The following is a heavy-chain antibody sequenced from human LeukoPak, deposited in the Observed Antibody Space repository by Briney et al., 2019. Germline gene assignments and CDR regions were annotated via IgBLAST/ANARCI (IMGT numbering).Heavy chain of an antibody. CDR2: INATSGGT. V-gene: IGHV1-2*02. J-gene: IGHJ5*02. CDR3: ARDLYNPYCGGDCLTTNWFDP. CDR1: GDTFTGYY. Sequence: GASVKGSCKASGDTFTGYYMHWGRQAPGQGLEWMGWINATSGGTNYAQKFQGRVTMTTDTSISTDYMELSRLRSDDTAVYYCARDLYNPYCGGDCLTTNWFDPWGQGTLVTVSS. D-gene: IGHD2-21*02.